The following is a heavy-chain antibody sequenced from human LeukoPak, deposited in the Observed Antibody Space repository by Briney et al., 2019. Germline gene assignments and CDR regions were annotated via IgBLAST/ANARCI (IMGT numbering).Heavy chain of an antibody. J-gene: IGHJ6*04. CDR2: INPNSGVT. CDR3: ARDSTTGTTGFGMDV. CDR1: GYTFTGYY. V-gene: IGHV1-2*04. Sequence: ASVKVSCKASGYTFTGYYMHWVRQAPGQGLEWMGWINPNSGVTNYAQKFQGWVTMTRDTSISTAYMELSRLRSDDTAVYYCARDSTTGTTGFGMDVWGKGTTVTVSS. D-gene: IGHD1-1*01.